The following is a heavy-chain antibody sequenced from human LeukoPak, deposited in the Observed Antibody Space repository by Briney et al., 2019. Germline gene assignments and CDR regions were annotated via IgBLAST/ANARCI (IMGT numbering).Heavy chain of an antibody. CDR3: ARDPPREMGTMRPRFDY. CDR1: GFTFSSYS. J-gene: IGHJ4*02. Sequence: PGGSLRLSCAASGFTFSSYSMNWVRQAPGKGLEWVGFIRSKVYGGTTEYAASVQGRFTISRDDSKSIAYLQMNSLKTEDTAVYHCARDPPREMGTMRPRFDYWGQGTLVTVSS. D-gene: IGHD5-24*01. CDR2: IRSKVYGGTT. V-gene: IGHV3-49*04.